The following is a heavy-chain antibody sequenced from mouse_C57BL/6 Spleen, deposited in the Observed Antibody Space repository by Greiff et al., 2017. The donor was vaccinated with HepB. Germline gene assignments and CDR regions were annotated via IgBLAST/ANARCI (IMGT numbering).Heavy chain of an antibody. CDR3: TIVDFITTVVAHDY. J-gene: IGHJ2*01. CDR2: IDPETGGT. V-gene: IGHV1-15*01. D-gene: IGHD1-1*01. CDR1: GYTFTDYE. Sequence: VKLQESGAELVRPGASVTLSCKASGYTFTDYEMHWVKQTPVHGLEWIGAIDPETGGTAYNQKFKGKAILTADKSSSTAYMELRSLTSEDSAVYYCTIVDFITTVVAHDYWGQGTTLTVSS.